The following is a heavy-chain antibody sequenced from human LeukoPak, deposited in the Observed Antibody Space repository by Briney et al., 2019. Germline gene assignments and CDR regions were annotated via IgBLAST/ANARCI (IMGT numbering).Heavy chain of an antibody. Sequence: GGSLRLSCAASGFTFSSYSMNWVRQAPGKGLEWVSSISSSSNYIYYADSVKGRFTISRDNAKNSLYLQMNSLRAEDTAVYYCASNLRYDILTGSDRTDWGQGTLVTVSS. CDR2: ISSSSNYI. J-gene: IGHJ4*02. V-gene: IGHV3-21*01. CDR1: GFTFSSYS. CDR3: ASNLRYDILTGSDRTD. D-gene: IGHD3-9*01.